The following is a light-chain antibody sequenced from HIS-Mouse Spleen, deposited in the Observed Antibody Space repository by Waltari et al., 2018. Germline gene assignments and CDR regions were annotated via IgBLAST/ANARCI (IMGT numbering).Light chain of an antibody. CDR3: LLYYGGAQLV. CDR2: STS. J-gene: IGLJ2*01. V-gene: IGLV7-43*01. Sequence: QTVVTQEPSLTVSPGGTVTLTCASSTGAVTSGYYPNWFQQKPGQAPRALIYSTSNKHPWTPARFSGSLLGGKAALTLSGVQHEDEAEYYCLLYYGGAQLVFGGGTKLTVL. CDR1: TGAVTSGYY.